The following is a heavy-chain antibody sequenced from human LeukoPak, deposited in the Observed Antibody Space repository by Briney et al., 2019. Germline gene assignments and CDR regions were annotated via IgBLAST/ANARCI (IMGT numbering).Heavy chain of an antibody. V-gene: IGHV4-59*01. Sequence: SETLSLTCTVSGGSISSYYWSWIRQPPGKGLEWIGYIYCSGSTNYNPSLKSRVTISVDTSKNQFSLKLSSVTAADTAVYYCARDRNYYDSSAFDYWGQGTLVTVSS. D-gene: IGHD3-22*01. CDR2: IYCSGST. CDR1: GGSISSYY. CDR3: ARDRNYYDSSAFDY. J-gene: IGHJ4*02.